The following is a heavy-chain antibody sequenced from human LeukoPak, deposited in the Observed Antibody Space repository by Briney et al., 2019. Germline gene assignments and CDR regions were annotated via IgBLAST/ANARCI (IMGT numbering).Heavy chain of an antibody. J-gene: IGHJ5*02. CDR3: AKDYEPLVGVHRWGDWFDP. V-gene: IGHV3-23*01. CDR2: ISGTGGST. D-gene: IGHD1-26*01. Sequence: GGTLRLSCAASGFTFSTYGMTWVRQAPGKGLEWVSLISGTGGSTYYADSVKGRFTISRDNSKNTLYLQMNSLRAEDTAVYYCAKDYEPLVGVHRWGDWFDPWGQGTLVTVSS. CDR1: GFTFSTYG.